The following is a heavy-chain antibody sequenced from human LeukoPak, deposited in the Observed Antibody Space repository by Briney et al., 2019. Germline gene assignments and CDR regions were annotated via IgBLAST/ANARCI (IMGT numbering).Heavy chain of an antibody. CDR2: MYYSGST. J-gene: IGHJ3*02. Sequence: PSETLSLTCTVSGDSISSGYYWGWIRQPPGKGLEWIGSMYYSGSTYYNPSLKSRVTISVDTSKNQFSLKLSSVTAADTAVYYCARHLDYYDSSGYYNPAAFDIWGQGTMVTVSS. D-gene: IGHD3-22*01. CDR1: GDSISSGYY. V-gene: IGHV4-38-2*02. CDR3: ARHLDYYDSSGYYNPAAFDI.